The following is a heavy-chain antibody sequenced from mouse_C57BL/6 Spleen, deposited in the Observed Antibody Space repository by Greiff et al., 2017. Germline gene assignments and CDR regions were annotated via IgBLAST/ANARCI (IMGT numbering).Heavy chain of an antibody. D-gene: IGHD1-1*01. J-gene: IGHJ3*01. V-gene: IGHV1-26*01. CDR3: ARARYYGSRGFAY. CDR1: GYTFTDYY. Sequence: EVQLQQSGPELVKPGASVKISCKASGYTFTDYYMNWVKQSHGKSLEWIGDINPNNGGTSYNQKFKGKATLTVDKSSSTAYMELRSLTSEDSAIYYCARARYYGSRGFAYWGQGTLVTVSA. CDR2: INPNNGGT.